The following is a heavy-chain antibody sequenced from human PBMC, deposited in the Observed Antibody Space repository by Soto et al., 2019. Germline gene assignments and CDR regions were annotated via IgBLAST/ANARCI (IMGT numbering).Heavy chain of an antibody. D-gene: IGHD3-10*01. CDR3: ARERYGSGSPFDS. J-gene: IGHJ4*02. V-gene: IGHV4-4*02. Sequence: GTLSLTCTVSGGSIFSSSWWSWVRQPPGKGLEWIGEIYHSGSKNYDPSLKSRVTITVDKSKNQFSLKLTSVTAADTAIYYCARERYGSGSPFDSWGQGILVTVSS. CDR2: IYHSGSK. CDR1: GGSIFSSSW.